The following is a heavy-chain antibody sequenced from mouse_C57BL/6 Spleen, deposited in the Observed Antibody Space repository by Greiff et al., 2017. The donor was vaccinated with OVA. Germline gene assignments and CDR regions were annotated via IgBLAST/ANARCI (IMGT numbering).Heavy chain of an antibody. CDR2: IDPSDSET. V-gene: IGHV1-52*01. CDR3: ASDYYGSSYPWFAY. J-gene: IGHJ3*01. Sequence: QVQLQQPGAELVRPGSSVKLSCKASGYTFTSYWMHWVKQRPIQGLEWIGNIDPSDSETHYNQKFKDKATLTVDKSSRTAYMQLSSLTSEDSAVYYCASDYYGSSYPWFAYWGQGTLVTVSA. D-gene: IGHD1-1*01. CDR1: GYTFTSYW.